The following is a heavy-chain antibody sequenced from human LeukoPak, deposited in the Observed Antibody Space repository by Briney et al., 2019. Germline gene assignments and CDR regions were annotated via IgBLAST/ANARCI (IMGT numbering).Heavy chain of an antibody. CDR1: GGSFSGYY. J-gene: IGHJ4*02. V-gene: IGHV4-34*01. CDR2: INHSGST. Sequence: SETLSLTCAVYGGSFSGYYWSWIRQPPGKGLEWIGEINHSGSTNYNPSLKSRVTISVDTSKNQFSLKLSSVTAADTAVYYCARAPPPWDGTSAYFDYWGQGTLVTVSS. CDR3: ARAPPPWDGTSAYFDY. D-gene: IGHD6-13*01.